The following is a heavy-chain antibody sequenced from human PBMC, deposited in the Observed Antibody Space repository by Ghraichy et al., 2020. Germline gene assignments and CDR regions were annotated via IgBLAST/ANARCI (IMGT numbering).Heavy chain of an antibody. CDR1: GFTFSSYA. V-gene: IGHV3-30-3*01. CDR2: ISYDGSNK. D-gene: IGHD3-9*01. J-gene: IGHJ4*02. Sequence: GGSLRLSCAASGFTFSSYAMHWVRQAPGKGLEWVAVISYDGSNKYYADSVKGRFTISRDNSKNTLYLQMNSLRAEDTAVYYCARDRPLDILTGYYPDYWGQGTLVTVSS. CDR3: ARDRPLDILTGYYPDY.